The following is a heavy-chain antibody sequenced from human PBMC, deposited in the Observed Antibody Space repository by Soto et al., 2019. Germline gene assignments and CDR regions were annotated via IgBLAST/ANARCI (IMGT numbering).Heavy chain of an antibody. CDR3: VKGEYYYDSSGYYPFDY. Sequence: GESLKISCKGSGFTFSSYAMHWVRQAPGKGLEYVSSISTNGGSTHYADSVKGRFTISRDNSKNTQYLQMSSLRADDTAVYYCVKGEYYYDSSGYYPFDYWGQGTLVTVSS. CDR2: ISTNGGST. D-gene: IGHD3-22*01. V-gene: IGHV3-64D*06. CDR1: GFTFSSYA. J-gene: IGHJ4*02.